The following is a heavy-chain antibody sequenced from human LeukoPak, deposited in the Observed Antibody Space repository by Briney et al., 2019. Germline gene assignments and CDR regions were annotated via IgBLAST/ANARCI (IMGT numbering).Heavy chain of an antibody. CDR3: ARGDDYVWGSYRYSQSGVFDI. CDR1: GGTFSSYA. D-gene: IGHD3-16*02. J-gene: IGHJ3*02. V-gene: IGHV1-69*01. Sequence: GSSVKVSCKASGGTFSSYAISWVRQAPGQGLEWMGGIIPIFGTANYAQKFQGRVTITADESTSTAYMELSSLRSEDTAVHYCARGDDYVWGSYRYSQSGVFDIWGQGTMVTVSS. CDR2: IIPIFGTA.